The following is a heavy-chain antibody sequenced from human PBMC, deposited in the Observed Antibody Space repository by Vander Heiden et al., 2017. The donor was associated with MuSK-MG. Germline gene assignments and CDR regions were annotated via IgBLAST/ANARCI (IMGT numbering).Heavy chain of an antibody. V-gene: IGHV4-39*01. CDR2: IDYYGTT. Sequence: QLQESGPGLVKPSETLSLSCTVSGGSISSSTYYGGWVRRAPGKGLEWIGTIDYYGTTYYKPSRRRRVTISLDTSKSQISLKLSSVTDEETDVYYCARHNWVSIVVTPFYNIDVWGQGTTVTVSS. CDR3: ARHNWVSIVVTPFYNIDV. CDR1: GGSISSSTYY. D-gene: IGHD3-3*01. J-gene: IGHJ6*03.